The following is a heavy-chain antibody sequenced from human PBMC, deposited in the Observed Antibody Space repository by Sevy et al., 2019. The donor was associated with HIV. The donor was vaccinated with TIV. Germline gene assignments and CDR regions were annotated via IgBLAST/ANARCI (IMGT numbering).Heavy chain of an antibody. D-gene: IGHD6-13*01. V-gene: IGHV3-11*06. Sequence: GGCLRLSCAASGFTFSDYYMTWIRQAPGKGLEWVSYISTRSSYTNYADSVKGRFTISRDNAKNSPYLQMNSLRAEDAAVYYCARCRVAAADYYFDYWGQGTLVTVSS. CDR3: ARCRVAAADYYFDY. J-gene: IGHJ4*02. CDR1: GFTFSDYY. CDR2: ISTRSSYT.